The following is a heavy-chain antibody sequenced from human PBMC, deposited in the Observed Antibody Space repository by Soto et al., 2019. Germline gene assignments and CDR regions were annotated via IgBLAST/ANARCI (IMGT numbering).Heavy chain of an antibody. J-gene: IGHJ4*02. CDR2: ISYDGSNK. CDR1: GFTFSSYG. D-gene: IGHD5-12*01. V-gene: IGHV3-30*18. Sequence: QVQLVESGGGVVQPGRSLRLSCAASGFTFSSYGMHWVRQAPGKGLEWVAVISYDGSNKYYADSVKGRFTISRDNSKNTLYLQMNSLRAEDTAVYYCAKDEVSTGVNPGLGLDYWGQGTLVTVSS. CDR3: AKDEVSTGVNPGLGLDY.